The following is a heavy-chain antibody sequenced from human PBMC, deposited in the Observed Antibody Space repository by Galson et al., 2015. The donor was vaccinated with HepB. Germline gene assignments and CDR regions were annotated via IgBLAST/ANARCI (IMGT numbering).Heavy chain of an antibody. V-gene: IGHV3-15*01. CDR3: SRVTDCSGTSCNDY. J-gene: IGHJ4*02. CDR2: IKSKTDGETT. D-gene: IGHD2-2*01. Sequence: SLRLSCAASGFPFNNAWMTWVRQAPGMGLEWVGRIKSKTDGETTDYAAPVKGRFTISRDDSKSIAYLQMNSLKTEDTAVYYCSRVTDCSGTSCNDYWGQGTLVTVSS. CDR1: GFPFNNAW.